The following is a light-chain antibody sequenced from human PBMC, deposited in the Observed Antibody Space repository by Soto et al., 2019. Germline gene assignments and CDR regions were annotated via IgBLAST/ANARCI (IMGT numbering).Light chain of an antibody. V-gene: IGKV3D-20*01. Sequence: EIVLTQSPVTLSLSPGERATLSCGASQSVSGNHLAWYQQKPGLAPRLLIYDASSRSTGIPDRFSGSGSGADFTLIISRLEPEDFAMYYCQQYGGSQITFGQGTRLEIK. CDR2: DAS. J-gene: IGKJ5*01. CDR3: QQYGGSQIT. CDR1: QSVSGNH.